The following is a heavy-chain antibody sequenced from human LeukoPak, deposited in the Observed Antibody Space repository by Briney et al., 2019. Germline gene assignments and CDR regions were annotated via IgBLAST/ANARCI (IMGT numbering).Heavy chain of an antibody. D-gene: IGHD3-22*01. CDR3: ARDLGGYYFY. Sequence: SETLSLTCTVSGGSISSHYWSWIRQPPGKGLEWIGYIYYSGSTNYNPSLKSRVTISVDTSKNQFSLKLSSVTAADTAVYYCARDLGGYYFYWGLGTLVTVSS. CDR2: IYYSGST. J-gene: IGHJ4*02. CDR1: GGSISSHY. V-gene: IGHV4-59*11.